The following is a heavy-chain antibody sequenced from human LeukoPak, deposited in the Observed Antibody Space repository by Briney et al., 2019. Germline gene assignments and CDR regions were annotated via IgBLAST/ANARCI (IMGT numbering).Heavy chain of an antibody. V-gene: IGHV1-18*01. D-gene: IGHD2-2*01. J-gene: IGHJ4*02. Sequence: ASVKVSFKASGYTFTSYGISWVRQAPGQGLEWMGWISAYNGNTNYAPKLQGRVTMTTDKSTSTAYMELRSLRSDDPAVYYCARGRGRYCSSTSCLIQGDYWGQGTLVTVSS. CDR3: ARGRGRYCSSTSCLIQGDY. CDR1: GYTFTSYG. CDR2: ISAYNGNT.